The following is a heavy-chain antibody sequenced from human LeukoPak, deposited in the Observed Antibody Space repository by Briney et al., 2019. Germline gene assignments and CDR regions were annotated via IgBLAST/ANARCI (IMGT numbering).Heavy chain of an antibody. CDR3: ARHGEKWLVFSVVVYWFDP. J-gene: IGHJ5*02. CDR2: IYHSEST. D-gene: IGHD6-19*01. Sequence: PSETLSLTCAVSGYSISSGYYWGWIRQPPGKGLEWIGSIYHSESTYYNPSPKSRVTISVDTSKNQFSLKLSSVTAADTAVYYCARHGEKWLVFSVVVYWFDPWGQGTLVTVSS. V-gene: IGHV4-38-2*01. CDR1: GYSISSGYY.